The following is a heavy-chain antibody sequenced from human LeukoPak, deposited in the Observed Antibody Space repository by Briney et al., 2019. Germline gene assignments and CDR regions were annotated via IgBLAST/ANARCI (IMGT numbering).Heavy chain of an antibody. V-gene: IGHV4-59*08. D-gene: IGHD5-18*01. CDR3: ARLYGTAMAFDY. CDR2: IYSGVST. CDR1: GGSISSNY. Sequence: PSETLSLTCTVSGGSISSNYWSWIRQPPGKGLEWIGYIYSGVSTNYNPSLKSRVTISADTSKNQFSLKLSSVTAADTAVYYCARLYGTAMAFDYWGQGTLVTVSS. J-gene: IGHJ4*02.